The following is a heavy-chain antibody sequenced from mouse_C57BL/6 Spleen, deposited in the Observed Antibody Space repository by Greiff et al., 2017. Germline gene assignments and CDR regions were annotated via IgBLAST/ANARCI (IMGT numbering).Heavy chain of an antibody. J-gene: IGHJ2*01. CDR2: INPNNGGT. CDR3: ARGGQLRSPYFDY. CDR1: GYTFTDYN. V-gene: IGHV1-22*01. D-gene: IGHD3-2*02. Sequence: EVQLQQSGPELVKPGASVKMSCKASGYTFTDYNMHWVKQSHGKSLEWIGYINPNNGGTSYNQKFKGKATLTVNKSSSTAYMELRSLTSEDSAVYYCARGGQLRSPYFDYWGQGTTLTVSS.